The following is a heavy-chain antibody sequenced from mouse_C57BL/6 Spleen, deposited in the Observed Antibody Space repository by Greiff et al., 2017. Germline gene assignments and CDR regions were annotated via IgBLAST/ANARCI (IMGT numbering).Heavy chain of an antibody. J-gene: IGHJ4*01. Sequence: QVQLQQSGPELVKPGASVKISCKASGYAFSSSWMNWVKQRPGKGLEWIGRIYPGDGDTNYNGKLKGKATLTADKSSSTAYMQLSSLTSEDSAVYFCARVVTTVVAKAMDYWGQGTSVTVSS. D-gene: IGHD1-1*01. CDR1: GYAFSSSW. V-gene: IGHV1-82*01. CDR3: ARVVTTVVAKAMDY. CDR2: IYPGDGDT.